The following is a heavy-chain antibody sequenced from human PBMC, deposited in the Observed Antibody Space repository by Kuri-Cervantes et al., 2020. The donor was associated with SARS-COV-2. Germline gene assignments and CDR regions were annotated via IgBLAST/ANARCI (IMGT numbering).Heavy chain of an antibody. CDR2: IYSGGST. V-gene: IGHV3-53*05. J-gene: IGHJ4*02. CDR3: ARDRIGVHDS. CDR1: GFTVSSNY. D-gene: IGHD2-15*01. Sequence: GESLKISCAASGFTVSSNYMSWVRQAPGKGLEWVSVIYSGGSTYYAESVKGRFTISRDNSKNTLYLQMSSLRAEDTAMYYCARDRIGVHDSWGQGTLVTVSS.